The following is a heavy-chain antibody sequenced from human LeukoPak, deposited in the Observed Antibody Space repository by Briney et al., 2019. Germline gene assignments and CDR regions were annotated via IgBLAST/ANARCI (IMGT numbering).Heavy chain of an antibody. CDR2: ISSSSSYI. Sequence: GGSLRLSCAASGFTFSSYSMNWVRQAPGKGLEWVSSISSSSSYIYYADSVKGRFTISRDNAKNSLYLQMNSLRAEDTAVYYCARITSSSWYSDYWGQGTLVTVSS. D-gene: IGHD6-13*01. CDR3: ARITSSSWYSDY. V-gene: IGHV3-21*01. CDR1: GFTFSSYS. J-gene: IGHJ4*02.